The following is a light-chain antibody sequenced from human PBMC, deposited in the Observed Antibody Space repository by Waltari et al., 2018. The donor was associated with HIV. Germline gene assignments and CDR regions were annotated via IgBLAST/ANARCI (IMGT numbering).Light chain of an antibody. CDR2: GAS. CDR1: QSVRTY. Sequence: DIVLTQSPATLSLSPGERATLYCRASQSVRTYLAWYQRKPGHAPRLLVYGASMRSPGVPARFIGSGSETDFTLTISGLEPEDVGFYYCQHRDSWPATFGGGTRVEI. J-gene: IGKJ4*01. CDR3: QHRDSWPAT. V-gene: IGKV3-11*01.